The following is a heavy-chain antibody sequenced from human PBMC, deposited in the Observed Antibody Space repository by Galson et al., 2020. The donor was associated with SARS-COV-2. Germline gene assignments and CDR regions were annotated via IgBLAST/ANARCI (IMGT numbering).Heavy chain of an antibody. V-gene: IGHV3-15*01. CDR3: ATIGYYGSTTSYKARNYYAMDV. CDR1: GFTFSNAW. CDR2: IKSKIDGVTT. J-gene: IGHJ6*02. D-gene: IGHD3-10*01. Sequence: GESLKISCAASGFTFSNAWMTWVRQAPGKGLEWVGRIKSKIDGVTTDYAAPVKGRFTISRDDSKNMLYLQMNSLRTEDTGVYHCATIGYYGSTTSYKARNYYAMDVWGQGTTVAVSS.